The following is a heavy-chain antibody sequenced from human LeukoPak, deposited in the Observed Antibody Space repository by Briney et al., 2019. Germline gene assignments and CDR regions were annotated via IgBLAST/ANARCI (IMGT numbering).Heavy chain of an antibody. Sequence: GGSLRLSCAASGFTFSSYWMSWVRQAPGKGLEWVANIKQDGSEKYYVDSVKGRFTISRDNAKNSLYLQINSLRAEDTAVYYCARDSDYYDSSGYHHQAFDYWGQGTQVTVSS. CDR1: GFTFSSYW. V-gene: IGHV3-7*01. J-gene: IGHJ4*02. CDR3: ARDSDYYDSSGYHHQAFDY. D-gene: IGHD3-22*01. CDR2: IKQDGSEK.